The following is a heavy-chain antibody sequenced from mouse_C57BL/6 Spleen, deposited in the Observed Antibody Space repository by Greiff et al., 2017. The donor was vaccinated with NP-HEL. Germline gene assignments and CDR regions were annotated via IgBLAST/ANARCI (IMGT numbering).Heavy chain of an antibody. Sequence: EVKLVESGGGLVKPGGSLKLSCAASGFTFSSYAMSWVRQTPEKRLEWVATISDGGSYTYYTDNVKGRFTTSRDNAKNNLYLQMSHLKSEDTAMDYGARDATVVAFDDWGQGTTLTVSS. CDR2: ISDGGSYT. CDR1: GFTFSSYA. J-gene: IGHJ2*01. V-gene: IGHV5-4*01. D-gene: IGHD1-1*01. CDR3: ARDATVVAFDD.